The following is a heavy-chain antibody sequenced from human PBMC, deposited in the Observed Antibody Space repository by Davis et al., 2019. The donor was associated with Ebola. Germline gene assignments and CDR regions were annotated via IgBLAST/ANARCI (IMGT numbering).Heavy chain of an antibody. D-gene: IGHD3-3*01. CDR3: LTEPSHTRGRFLDYTTFDV. Sequence: GESLKISCAASGLTLSDAWMTWVRQAPGKGLEWVGRINSKADGGTTDYAAPLKVRFNISRDDSKNKLFLQIDGLKTEDTAVYYCLTEPSHTRGRFLDYTTFDVWGQGTVVAVSS. CDR1: GLTLSDAW. J-gene: IGHJ3*01. CDR2: INSKADGGTT. V-gene: IGHV3-15*01.